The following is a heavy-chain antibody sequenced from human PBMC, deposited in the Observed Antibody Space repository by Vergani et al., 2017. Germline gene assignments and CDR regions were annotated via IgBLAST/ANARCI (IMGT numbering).Heavy chain of an antibody. D-gene: IGHD3-3*01. V-gene: IGHV3-21*01. CDR3: ARESPFGVVME. CDR1: GFTFSSYS. J-gene: IGHJ4*02. CDR2: ISSSSSYI. Sequence: EVQLVESGGGLVKPGGSLRLSCAASGFTFSSYSMNWVRQAPGKGLEWVSSISSSSSYIYYADSVKGRFTISRYNAKNSLYLQMNSLRAEDTAVYYCARESPFGVVMEWGQGTLVTVSS.